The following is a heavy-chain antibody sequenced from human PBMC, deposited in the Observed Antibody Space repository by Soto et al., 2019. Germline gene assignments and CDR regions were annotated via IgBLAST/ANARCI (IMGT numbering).Heavy chain of an antibody. Sequence: GGSLRLSCATSGFPFSDYYMSWIRQAPGKGLEWLSHISPKSTYRNYADSVKGRFTISRDNTKSSLFLQMNSLGVEDTAVYYCARGGGXGLFEHWGQGVLVTVSS. V-gene: IGHV3-11*06. CDR3: ARGGGXGLFEH. D-gene: IGHD1-26*01. CDR2: ISPKSTYR. CDR1: GFPFSDYY. J-gene: IGHJ4*02.